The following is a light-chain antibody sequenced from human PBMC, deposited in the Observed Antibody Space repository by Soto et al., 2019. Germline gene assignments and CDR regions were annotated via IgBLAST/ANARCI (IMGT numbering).Light chain of an antibody. J-gene: IGLJ1*01. CDR2: EVT. CDR3: NSYTTSSTFYV. V-gene: IGLV2-14*01. Sequence: SALTQPASVSRSPVQSITISCTGTSSNVGGFNYVSWYQQHPGKAPKLIIYEVTNRPSGVSNRFSGSKSGNTASLTISGLQAEDEADYYCNSYTTSSTFYVFGTGTKV. CDR1: SSNVGGFNY.